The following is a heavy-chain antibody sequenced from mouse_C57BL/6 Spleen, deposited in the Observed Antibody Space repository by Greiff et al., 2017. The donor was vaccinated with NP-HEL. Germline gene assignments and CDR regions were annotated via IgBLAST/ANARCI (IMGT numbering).Heavy chain of an antibody. CDR3: ARRELGRDYAMDY. CDR2: ISSGSSTI. D-gene: IGHD4-1*01. V-gene: IGHV5-17*01. J-gene: IGHJ4*01. CDR1: GFTFSDYG. Sequence: EVHLVESGGGLVKPGGSLKLSCAASGFTFSDYGMHWVRQAPEKGLEWVAYISSGSSTIYYADTVKGRFTIARDNAKNTLFLQMTSLRSEDTAMYYCARRELGRDYAMDYWGQGTSVTVSS.